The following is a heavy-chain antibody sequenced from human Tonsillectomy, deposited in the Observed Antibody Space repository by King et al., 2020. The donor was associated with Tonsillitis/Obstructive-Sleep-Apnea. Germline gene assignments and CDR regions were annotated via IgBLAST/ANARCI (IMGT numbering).Heavy chain of an antibody. J-gene: IGHJ4*02. CDR2: IYYGGST. D-gene: IGHD3-3*01. V-gene: IGHV4-59*01. CDR1: GGSISSYY. Sequence: QLQESGPGLVKPSETLSLTCTVSGGSISSYYWSWIRQPPGKGLEWIGYIYYGGSTNYNPSLKSRVTISVDTSKNQFSLKLSSVTAADTAVYYCASADFWSGYRLDYWGQGTLVTVSS. CDR3: ASADFWSGYRLDY.